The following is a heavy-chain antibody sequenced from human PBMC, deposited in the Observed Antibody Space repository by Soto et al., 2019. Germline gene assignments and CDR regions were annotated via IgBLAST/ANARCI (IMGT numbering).Heavy chain of an antibody. J-gene: IGHJ5*02. Sequence: SQTLSLTCAISGDSVSSYSAAWNWIRQSPSGGLEWLGRTYYRSRFFSDYAESVKSRIIINPDTSKNQFSLQLKSVTPEDTAVYYCVRDRYSSSGWFDPWGQGTPVTVSA. CDR2: TYYRSRFFS. CDR1: GDSVSSYSAA. D-gene: IGHD3-10*01. V-gene: IGHV6-1*01. CDR3: VRDRYSSSGWFDP.